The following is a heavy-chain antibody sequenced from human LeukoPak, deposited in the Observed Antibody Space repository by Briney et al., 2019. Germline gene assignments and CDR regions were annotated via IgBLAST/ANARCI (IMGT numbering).Heavy chain of an antibody. J-gene: IGHJ3*02. CDR2: IYTSGST. V-gene: IGHV4-61*02. CDR1: GGSISGGSYY. CDR3: ARVLRYFDRDAFDI. D-gene: IGHD3-9*01. Sequence: SETLSLTCTVSGGSISGGSYYWSWIRQPAGKGLEWIGRIYTSGSTNYNPSLKSRVTISVDTSKNQFSLKLSSVTAADTAVYYCARVLRYFDRDAFDIWGQGTMVTVSS.